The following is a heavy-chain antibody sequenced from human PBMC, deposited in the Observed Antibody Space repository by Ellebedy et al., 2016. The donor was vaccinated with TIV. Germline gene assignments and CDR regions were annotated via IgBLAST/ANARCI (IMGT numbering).Heavy chain of an antibody. D-gene: IGHD3-3*01. Sequence: SETLSLXCAVYGGSFSGYYWSWIRQLPGKGLEWIGEINHSGSTNYNPSLKSRVTISVDTSKNQFSLKLSSVTAADTAVYYCARGPSATIFGVALFDYWGQGTLVTVSS. CDR3: ARGPSATIFGVALFDY. V-gene: IGHV4-34*01. CDR2: INHSGST. CDR1: GGSFSGYY. J-gene: IGHJ4*02.